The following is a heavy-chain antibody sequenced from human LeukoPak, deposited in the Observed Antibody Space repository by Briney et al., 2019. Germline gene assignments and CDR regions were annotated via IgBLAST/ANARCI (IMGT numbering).Heavy chain of an antibody. D-gene: IGHD4-17*01. V-gene: IGHV3-53*01. CDR1: GFMFTSYV. Sequence: GGFLRLSCAASGFMFTSYVMSWVRQAPGKGLEWVSVIYSGGSTYYADSVKGRFTISRDNSKNTLYLQMNSLRAEDTAVYYCARNGDYKDFDYWGQGTLVTVSS. CDR3: ARNGDYKDFDY. CDR2: IYSGGST. J-gene: IGHJ4*02.